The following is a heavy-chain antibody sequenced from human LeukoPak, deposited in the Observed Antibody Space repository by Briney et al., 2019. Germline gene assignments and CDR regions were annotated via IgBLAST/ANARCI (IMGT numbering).Heavy chain of an antibody. CDR1: GFPFSNYG. J-gene: IGHJ3*02. V-gene: IGHV3-30*02. CDR2: IRYDGNNK. D-gene: IGHD1-26*01. CDR3: AKGGIVHPFDI. Sequence: GGSLRLSCAASGFPFSNYGMHWVRQAPGKGLEWVTFIRYDGNNKYYADSVKGRFTISRDNSKNTLYLQMNSLRAEDTAVYYCAKGGIVHPFDIWGQGTMVTVSS.